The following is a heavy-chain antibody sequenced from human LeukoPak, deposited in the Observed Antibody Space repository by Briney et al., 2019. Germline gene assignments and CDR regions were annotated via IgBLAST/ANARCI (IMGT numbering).Heavy chain of an antibody. D-gene: IGHD3-10*01. V-gene: IGHV4-39*07. CDR1: SGSISTSNYY. J-gene: IGHJ6*03. Sequence: SETLSLTCTVSSGSISTSNYYWGWVRQPPGKALEWIGNIFYSGSTYYSPSLKSRVTISLDTSRNQFSLKLNSVTAADTAVYYCARSRVTMVRGVIYYYYMDVWAKGPRSPSP. CDR3: ARSRVTMVRGVIYYYYMDV. CDR2: IFYSGST.